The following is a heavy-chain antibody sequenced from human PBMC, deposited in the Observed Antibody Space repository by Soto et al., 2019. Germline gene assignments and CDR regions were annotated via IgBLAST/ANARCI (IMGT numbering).Heavy chain of an antibody. J-gene: IGHJ5*02. CDR2: VYHTGDT. Sequence: QVQLQESGPRLVKPSGSLSLTCGVSGATVASSHWWSWVRQSPSRGLEWIGNVYHTGDTNFNPSLQSRVTFSVDKSNNQFSLRLTSLTAADTAVYFCAREIVTAGGNNYFDPWGPGTLVTVSS. CDR1: GATVASSHW. V-gene: IGHV4-4*02. CDR3: AREIVTAGGNNYFDP. D-gene: IGHD2-21*02.